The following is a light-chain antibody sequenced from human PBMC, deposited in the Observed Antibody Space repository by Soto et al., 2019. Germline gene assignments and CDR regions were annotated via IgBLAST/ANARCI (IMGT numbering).Light chain of an antibody. J-gene: IGKJ1*01. V-gene: IGKV3-20*01. CDR2: GAS. CDR3: LQGT. Sequence: EIVLTQSPGTLSLSPGERATLSCRASQSVSSSYLAWYQQKPGQAPRLLIYGASSRATGIPDRFSGSGSGTDFTLTISRLEPEDFEVYYCLQGTFGHGTKVEIK. CDR1: QSVSSSY.